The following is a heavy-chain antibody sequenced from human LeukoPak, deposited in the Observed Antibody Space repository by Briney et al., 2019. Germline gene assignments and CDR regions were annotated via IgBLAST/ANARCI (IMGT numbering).Heavy chain of an antibody. D-gene: IGHD2-2*01. CDR2: INPSGGST. Sequence: ASVKVSCKASGYTFTSYYMHWVRQAPGQGLEWMGIINPSGGSTSYAQKFQGRVTMTRDTSTSTVYMELSSLRSEDTAVYYCARKGYCSSTSCSGIDYWGQGTLVTVSS. CDR1: GYTFTSYY. CDR3: ARKGYCSSTSCSGIDY. V-gene: IGHV1-46*01. J-gene: IGHJ4*02.